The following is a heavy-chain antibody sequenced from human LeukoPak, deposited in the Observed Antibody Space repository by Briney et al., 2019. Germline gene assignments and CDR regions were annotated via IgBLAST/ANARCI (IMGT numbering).Heavy chain of an antibody. V-gene: IGHV4-39*01. CDR1: GGSISSRNYY. CDR2: IYNSGST. J-gene: IGHJ4*02. CDR3: ARDRTEYSSSDCFDS. Sequence: SETLSLTCTVSGGSISSRNYYWGWIRQPPGKGLEWIGSIYNSGSTYYNPSLKSRVTISVDTSKNELSLKLNSVIAADTAVYYCARDRTEYSSSDCFDSWGQGTLVTVSS. D-gene: IGHD6-6*01.